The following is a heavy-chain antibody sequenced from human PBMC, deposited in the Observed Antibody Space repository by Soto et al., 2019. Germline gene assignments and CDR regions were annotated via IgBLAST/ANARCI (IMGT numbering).Heavy chain of an antibody. D-gene: IGHD4-17*01. CDR1: GFTFSSYA. Sequence: GGSLRLSCAASGFTFSSYAMSWVRQAPGKGLEWVSAISGSGGSTYYADSVKGRFTISRDNAKNTLYLQMNSLRAEDTAVYYCAKIATVTTFEPYDYWGQGTLVTVSS. CDR3: AKIATVTTFEPYDY. V-gene: IGHV3-23*01. CDR2: ISGSGGST. J-gene: IGHJ4*02.